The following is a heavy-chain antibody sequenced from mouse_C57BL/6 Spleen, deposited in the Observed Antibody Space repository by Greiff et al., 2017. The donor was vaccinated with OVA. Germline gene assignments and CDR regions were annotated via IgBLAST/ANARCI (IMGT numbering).Heavy chain of an antibody. CDR2: INPNYGTT. CDR3: ARSGIYDGYWAY. CDR1: GYSFTDYN. Sequence: VHVKQSGPELVKPGASVKISCKASGYSFTDYNMNWVKQSNGKSLEWIGVINPNYGTTSYNQKFKGKATLTVDQSSSTAYMQLNSLTSEDSAVYYCARSGIYDGYWAYWGQGTLVTVSA. J-gene: IGHJ3*01. V-gene: IGHV1-39*01. D-gene: IGHD2-3*01.